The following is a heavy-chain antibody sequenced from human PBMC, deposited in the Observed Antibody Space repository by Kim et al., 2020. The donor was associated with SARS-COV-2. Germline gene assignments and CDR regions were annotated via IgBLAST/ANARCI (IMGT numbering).Heavy chain of an antibody. J-gene: IGHJ4*02. D-gene: IGHD3-9*01. Sequence: GGSLRLSCEATGFSIISNYVTWVRQASGGRLEWVALAHGDGKTSYADSVKGRFTISRHSSRNTLYLQLNSLRPHDTAVYYCAVALQYSDWSSFDYWGQGTLVTVSS. CDR2: AHGDGKT. CDR3: AVALQYSDWSSFDY. CDR1: GFSIISNY. V-gene: IGHV3-53*04.